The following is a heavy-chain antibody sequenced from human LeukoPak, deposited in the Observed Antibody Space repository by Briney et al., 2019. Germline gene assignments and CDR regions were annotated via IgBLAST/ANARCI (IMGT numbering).Heavy chain of an antibody. D-gene: IGHD1-26*01. J-gene: IGHJ4*02. V-gene: IGHV3-21*01. CDR2: ISGDSRYI. CDR1: GFTFSSYS. Sequence: GGSLRLSCAASGFTFSSYSMNWVRQAPGKGLEWVSAISGDSRYIYYAVSVRGRFTISRDNAENSLYLQMNSLRVEDTAVYYCARDREWELPGYFDYWGQGTLVTVSS. CDR3: ARDREWELPGYFDY.